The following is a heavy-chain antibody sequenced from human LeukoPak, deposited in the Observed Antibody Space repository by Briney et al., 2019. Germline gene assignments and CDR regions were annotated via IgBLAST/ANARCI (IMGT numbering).Heavy chain of an antibody. D-gene: IGHD6-13*01. CDR2: ISSSSSYI. CDR1: GFTFSSYS. J-gene: IGHJ4*02. V-gene: IGHV3-21*01. CDR3: ARVAYSIAAAGYAAD. Sequence: KTGGSLRLSCAASGFTFSSYSMNWVRQAPGKGLEWVSSISSSSSYIYYADSVKGRFTISRDNAKNSLYLQMNSLRAEDTAVYYCARVAYSIAAAGYAADWGQGTLVTVSS.